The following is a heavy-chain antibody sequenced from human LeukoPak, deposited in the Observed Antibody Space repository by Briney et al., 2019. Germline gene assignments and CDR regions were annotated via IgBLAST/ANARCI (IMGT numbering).Heavy chain of an antibody. J-gene: IGHJ4*02. CDR3: ARDKRGSWVDY. CDR2: IYSGGST. V-gene: IGHV3-66*01. Sequence: LSLTCTASGFTVSSNYMSWVRQAPGKGLEWVSVIYSGGSTYYADSVKGRFTISRDNSKNTLYLQMNSLRAEDTAVYYCARDKRGSWVDYWGQGTLVTVSS. CDR1: GFTVSSNY. D-gene: IGHD6-13*01.